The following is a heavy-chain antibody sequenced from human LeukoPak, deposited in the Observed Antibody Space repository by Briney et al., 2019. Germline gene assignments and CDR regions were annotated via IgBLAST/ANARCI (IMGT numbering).Heavy chain of an antibody. CDR1: GFTFSDYY. CDR3: ARVGRAITAAGFGAFDI. V-gene: IGHV3-11*01. CDR2: IGSRDSTK. J-gene: IGHJ3*02. Sequence: GGSLRLSCVASGFTFSDYYMSWIRQAPGKGLEWVSYIGSRDSTKYYADSVKGRFTISRDNAKNSLYLQINGLRAEDTAIYYCARVGRAITAAGFGAFDIWGQGTMVTVSS. D-gene: IGHD6-13*01.